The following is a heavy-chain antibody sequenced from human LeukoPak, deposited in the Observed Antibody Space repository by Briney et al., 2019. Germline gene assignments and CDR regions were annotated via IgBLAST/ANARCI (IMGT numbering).Heavy chain of an antibody. CDR2: IKQDGGEK. CDR3: ARDPCGGSCYYEDWFDP. J-gene: IGHJ5*02. D-gene: IGHD2-15*01. V-gene: IGHV3-7*01. CDR1: GFTFSSYW. Sequence: GGSLRLSCAVSGFTFSSYWMTWVRQAPGKGLEWVANIKQDGGEKYYVNSVKGRFTISRDNAKNSLYLEMNSLRAEDTAVYYCARDPCGGSCYYEDWFDPWGQGTLVTVSS.